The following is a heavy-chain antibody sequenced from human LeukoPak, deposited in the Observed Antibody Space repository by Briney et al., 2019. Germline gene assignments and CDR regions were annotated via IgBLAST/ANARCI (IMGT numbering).Heavy chain of an antibody. J-gene: IGHJ4*02. D-gene: IGHD6-6*01. Sequence: GGSLRLSCTASGFTFGDYAMSWVRQAPGKGLEWVGFIRSKAYGGTTEYAASVKGRFTISRDVSKSIAYLQMNSLKTEDTAVYYCTRDGTALAFDYWGQGTLVTVSS. CDR1: GFTFGDYA. CDR3: TRDGTALAFDY. V-gene: IGHV3-49*04. CDR2: IRSKAYGGTT.